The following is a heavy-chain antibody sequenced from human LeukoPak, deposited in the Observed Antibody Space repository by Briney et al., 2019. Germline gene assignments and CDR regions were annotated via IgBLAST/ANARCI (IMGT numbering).Heavy chain of an antibody. V-gene: IGHV4-59*01. CDR2: IYYSGST. CDR3: ARGGLAYCGGDCYTNWFDP. J-gene: IGHJ5*02. D-gene: IGHD2-21*02. CDR1: GGSISSYY. Sequence: SETLPLTCTVSGGSISSYYWSWIRQPPGKGLEWIGYIYYSGSTNYNPSLKSRVTISVDTSKNQFSLKLSSVTAADTAVYYCARGGLAYCGGDCYTNWFDPWGQGTLVTVSS.